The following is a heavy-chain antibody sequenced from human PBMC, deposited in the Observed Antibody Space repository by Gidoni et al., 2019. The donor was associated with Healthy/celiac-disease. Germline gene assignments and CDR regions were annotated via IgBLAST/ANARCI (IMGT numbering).Heavy chain of an antibody. CDR3: ARGSLPGYRSPLNAFDI. CDR2: IYTSGST. V-gene: IGHV4-4*07. J-gene: IGHJ3*02. Sequence: QVQLQESGPGLVKPSETLSLTCTVSGGSLSSYYWSWIRQPAGKGLEWIGRIYTSGSTNYNPSLKSRVTMSVDTSKNQFSLKLSSVTAADTAVYYCARGSLPGYRSPLNAFDIWGQGTMVTVSS. D-gene: IGHD5-18*01. CDR1: GGSLSSYY.